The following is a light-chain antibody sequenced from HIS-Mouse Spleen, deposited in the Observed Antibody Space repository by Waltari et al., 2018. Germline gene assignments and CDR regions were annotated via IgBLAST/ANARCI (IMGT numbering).Light chain of an antibody. CDR3: SSYTSSSLWV. Sequence: QSALTQPASVSGSPGQSITIPCTGTSRDVGGYNYVSWYQPHPGKAPKLMIYDVSNRPSGVSNRFSGSKSGNTASLTISGLQAEDEADYYCSSYTSSSLWVFGGGTKLTVL. CDR1: SRDVGGYNY. J-gene: IGLJ3*02. CDR2: DVS. V-gene: IGLV2-14*03.